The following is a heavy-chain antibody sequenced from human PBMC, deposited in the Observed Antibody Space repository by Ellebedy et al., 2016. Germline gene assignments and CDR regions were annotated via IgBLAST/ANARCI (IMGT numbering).Heavy chain of an antibody. Sequence: GGSLRLSCAATGFSFADYSMHWVRQAPGKGLEWVSLIDRNGVKTFYKDSVKGRFTISRDKRKNSLFLQMNSLRAEDTALYYCAKEKKGSSWTAFDYWGQGTLVTVSS. J-gene: IGHJ4*02. CDR1: GFSFADYS. V-gene: IGHV3-43*01. CDR2: IDRNGVKT. CDR3: AKEKKGSSWTAFDY. D-gene: IGHD6-13*01.